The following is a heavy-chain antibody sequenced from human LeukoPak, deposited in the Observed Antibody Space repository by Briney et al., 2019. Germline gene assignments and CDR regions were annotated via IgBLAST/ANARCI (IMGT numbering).Heavy chain of an antibody. CDR1: GYTLTELS. V-gene: IGHV1-24*01. J-gene: IGHJ1*01. CDR3: ARVSSSWLKLIVWYFQH. D-gene: IGHD6-13*01. CDR2: FDPEDGET. Sequence: ASVKVSCKVSGYTLTELSMHWVRQAPGKGLEWMGGFDPEDGETIYAQKFQGRVTMTEDTSTDTAYMELSSLRSEDTAVYYCARVSSSWLKLIVWYFQHWGQGTLVTVSS.